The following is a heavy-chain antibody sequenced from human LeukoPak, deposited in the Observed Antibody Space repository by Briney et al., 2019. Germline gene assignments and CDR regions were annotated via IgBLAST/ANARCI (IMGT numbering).Heavy chain of an antibody. CDR1: GGSISSYY. CDR3: ARGGVLRYFDWPLGDAFDI. Sequence: MTSETLSLTCTVSGGSISSYYWSWIRQPPGKGLEWIGYIYYSGSTNYNPSLKSRVTISVDTSKNQFSLKLSSVTAADTAVYHCARGGVLRYFDWPLGDAFDIWGQGTMVTVSS. J-gene: IGHJ3*02. D-gene: IGHD3-9*01. V-gene: IGHV4-59*01. CDR2: IYYSGST.